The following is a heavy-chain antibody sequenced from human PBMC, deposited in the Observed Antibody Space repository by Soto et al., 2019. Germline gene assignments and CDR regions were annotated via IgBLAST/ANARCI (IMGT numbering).Heavy chain of an antibody. V-gene: IGHV4-4*07. Sequence: SETLSLTCTVSGASMDSYHWSWIRQPAGKGLEWIGHIHSSGSTNYNPSLKSRVTMSVDTSKNQFSLRLMSLTAADTAVYYCARDQGVAAAGITWFDPWGQGSLVTVSS. CDR1: GASMDSYH. CDR2: IHSSGST. D-gene: IGHD6-13*01. CDR3: ARDQGVAAAGITWFDP. J-gene: IGHJ5*02.